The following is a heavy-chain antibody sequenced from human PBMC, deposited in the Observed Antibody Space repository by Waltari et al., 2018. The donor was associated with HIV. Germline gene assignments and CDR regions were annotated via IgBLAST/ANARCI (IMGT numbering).Heavy chain of an antibody. CDR3: ARDYNWNRWGYFDL. J-gene: IGHJ2*01. CDR1: GLPFSSYW. CDR2: IKQDGSEK. D-gene: IGHD1-20*01. Sequence: VQLVESGGGLVQPGGSLRLSCAASGLPFSSYWLSWVRQAPGKGLEWVANIKQDGSEKYYVDSVKGRFTISRDNAKNSLYLQMNSLRAEDTAVYYCARDYNWNRWGYFDLWGRGTLVTVSS. V-gene: IGHV3-7*01.